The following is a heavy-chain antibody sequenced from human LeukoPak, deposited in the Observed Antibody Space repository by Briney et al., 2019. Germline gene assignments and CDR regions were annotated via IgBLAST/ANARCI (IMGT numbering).Heavy chain of an antibody. CDR3: LRGTASDDNQRLFDF. CDR1: SFTFRSYW. D-gene: IGHD6-25*01. V-gene: IGHV3-74*01. CDR2: ISSDGSST. Sequence: GGSLRLSCAASSFTFRSYWMHWVRHAPGKGLVWVSRISSDGSSTSYSDSVKGRFAISRDNAKNTLYLQMNSLRVEDTALYYCLRGTASDDNQRLFDFWGQGTLVTVSS. J-gene: IGHJ4*02.